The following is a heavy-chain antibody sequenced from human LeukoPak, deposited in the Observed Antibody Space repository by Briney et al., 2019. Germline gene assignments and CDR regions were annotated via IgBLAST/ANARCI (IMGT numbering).Heavy chain of an antibody. CDR3: ARDLWSGYWRGYFDF. Sequence: GGSLRLSCAASGFTFSSYEMNWVRQAPGKGLEWVSYISSSGSTIYYADSVKGRFTISRDNAKNSLYLQMNSLRVEDTAVYYCARDLWSGYWRGYFDFWGQGTLVTVSS. J-gene: IGHJ4*02. D-gene: IGHD3-3*01. CDR1: GFTFSSYE. CDR2: ISSSGSTI. V-gene: IGHV3-48*03.